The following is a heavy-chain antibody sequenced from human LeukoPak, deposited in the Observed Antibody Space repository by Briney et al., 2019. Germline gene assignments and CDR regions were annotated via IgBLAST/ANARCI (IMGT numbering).Heavy chain of an antibody. J-gene: IGHJ4*02. V-gene: IGHV4-39*01. Sequence: SETLSLTCTVSGGSISSSSYYWGWIRQPPGKGLEWIGSIYYSGSTYYNPSLKSRVTISVDTSKNQFSLKLSSVTAADTAVYYCATGVRTLSWPRWGYFDYWGQGTLVTVSS. D-gene: IGHD6-13*01. CDR3: ATGVRTLSWPRWGYFDY. CDR2: IYYSGST. CDR1: GGSISSSSYY.